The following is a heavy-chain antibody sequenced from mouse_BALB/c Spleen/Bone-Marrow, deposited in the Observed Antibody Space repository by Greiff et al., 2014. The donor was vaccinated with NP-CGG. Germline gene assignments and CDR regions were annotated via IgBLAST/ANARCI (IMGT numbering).Heavy chain of an antibody. CDR2: ISSGGRYT. J-gene: IGHJ2*01. CDR1: GFTFSSST. CDR3: ARGEGYLDY. Sequence: EVQRVESGGGLVKPGGSLKLSRTASGFTFSSSTMSWVRQTPEKRLEWVASISSGGRYTFYPDSVKGRFTISRDNAKNTLYLQMSSLKSEDTAMYYCARGEGYLDYWGQGTTLTVSS. V-gene: IGHV5-6-4*01.